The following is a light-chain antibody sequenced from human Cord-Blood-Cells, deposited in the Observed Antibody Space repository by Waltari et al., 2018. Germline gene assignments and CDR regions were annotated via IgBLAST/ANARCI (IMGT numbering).Light chain of an antibody. CDR1: SSAVGCYNL. CDR3: CSYAGSSTLV. Sequence: QSALTQPASVSGSPGQSITISCTGTSSAVGCYNLVSWCQQHPGKAPNLMIHEGSKRPSGVSNRFSGSKSGNTASLTISGLQAEDEADYYCCSYAGSSTLVFGGGTKLTVL. CDR2: EGS. J-gene: IGLJ3*02. V-gene: IGLV2-23*01.